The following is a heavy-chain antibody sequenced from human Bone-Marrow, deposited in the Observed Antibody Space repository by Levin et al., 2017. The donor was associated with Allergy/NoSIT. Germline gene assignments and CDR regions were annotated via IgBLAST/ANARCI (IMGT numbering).Heavy chain of an antibody. CDR1: GYPLTDFY. CDR2: FDPEDGEA. J-gene: IGHJ4*02. V-gene: IGHV1-24*01. CDR3: ATDYDY. Sequence: ASVKVSCKVSGYPLTDFYMHWVRQAPGKGLEGIGGFDPEDGEAIYAPKFQGRVTITEDTFTDTAYMELRSLTYEGTAVYWCATDYDYWGQGTLVIVSS.